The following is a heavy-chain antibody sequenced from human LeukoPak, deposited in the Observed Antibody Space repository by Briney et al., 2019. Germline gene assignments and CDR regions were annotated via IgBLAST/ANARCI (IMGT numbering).Heavy chain of an antibody. CDR2: ISWNSGSI. D-gene: IGHD1-26*01. V-gene: IGHV3-9*01. CDR3: AKDMHSGSFDSVDY. Sequence: HPGGSLRLSCAASGFTFDDYAMHWVRQAPGKGLEWVSGISWNSGSIGYADSVKGRFTISRDNAKNSLYLQMNSLRAEDTALYYCAKDMHSGSFDSVDYWGQGTLVTVSS. J-gene: IGHJ4*02. CDR1: GFTFDDYA.